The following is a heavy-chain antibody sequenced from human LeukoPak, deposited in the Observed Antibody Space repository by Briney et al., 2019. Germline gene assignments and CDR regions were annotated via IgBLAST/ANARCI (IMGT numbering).Heavy chain of an antibody. CDR1: GYTFTSYE. CDR3: ARGVAVAGRAFDI. Sequence: SVKVSCKASGYTFTSYEISWVRQAPGQGLEWMGGIIPIFGTANYAQKFQGRVTITTDESTSTAYMELSSLRSEDTAVYYCARGVAVAGRAFDIWGQGTMVTVSS. CDR2: IIPIFGTA. J-gene: IGHJ3*02. V-gene: IGHV1-69*05. D-gene: IGHD6-19*01.